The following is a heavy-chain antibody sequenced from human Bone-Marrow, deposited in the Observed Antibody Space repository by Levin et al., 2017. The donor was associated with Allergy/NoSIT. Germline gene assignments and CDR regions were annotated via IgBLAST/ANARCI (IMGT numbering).Heavy chain of an antibody. D-gene: IGHD6-19*01. CDR1: GYTFTSYD. J-gene: IGHJ4*02. CDR2: MNPNSGNT. V-gene: IGHV1-8*01. CDR3: ARAGIAVAGTDY. Sequence: GESLKISCKASGYTFTSYDINWARQATGQGLEWMGWMNPNSGNTGYAQKFQGRVTMTRNTSISTAYMELSSLRSEDTAVYYCARAGIAVAGTDYWGQGTLVTVSS.